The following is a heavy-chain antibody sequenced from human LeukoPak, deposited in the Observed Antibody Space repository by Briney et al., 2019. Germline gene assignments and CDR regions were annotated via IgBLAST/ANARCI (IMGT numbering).Heavy chain of an antibody. CDR1: GGSISSYY. CDR2: IYYSGST. J-gene: IGHJ2*01. D-gene: IGHD6-19*01. V-gene: IGHV4-59*01. CDR3: ARDRYTSGWYADL. Sequence: SETLSLTCTVSGGSISSYYWSWIRQPPGKGLEWIGYIYYSGSTNYNPSLTSRVTISVDTSKNQFSLKLNSVTAADTAVYYSARDRYTSGWYADLWGRGTLVTVSS.